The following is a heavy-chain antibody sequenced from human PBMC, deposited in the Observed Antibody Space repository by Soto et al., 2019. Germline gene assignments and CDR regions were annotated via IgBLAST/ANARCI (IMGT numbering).Heavy chain of an antibody. CDR2: IYSGGST. CDR1: GFTVSSNY. J-gene: IGHJ3*02. Sequence: GGSLRLSCAASGFTVSSNYMSWVRQAPGKGLEWVSVIYSGGSTYYADSVKGRFTISRDNSKNTLYLQMNSLRAEDTAVYYCARDLVVPAGDDAFDIWGQGTMVTVSS. CDR3: ARDLVVPAGDDAFDI. V-gene: IGHV3-53*01. D-gene: IGHD2-2*01.